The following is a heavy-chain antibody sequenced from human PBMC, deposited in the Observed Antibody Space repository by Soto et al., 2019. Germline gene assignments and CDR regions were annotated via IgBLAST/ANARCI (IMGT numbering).Heavy chain of an antibody. J-gene: IGHJ6*02. CDR1: GGTFSRYN. D-gene: IGHD2-15*01. CDR3: ASHFTGVLVLGASPPGGDNYGWDV. V-gene: IGHV1-69*02. CDR2: IIPILDIP. Sequence: QVQLVQSGAEVKKPGSSVKVSCKASGGTFSRYNISWVRQAPGQGLEWMGRIIPILDIPNYAQNFQGRVTITADKSTITGYMERSNVRSNDTAVYYCASHFTGVLVLGASPPGGDNYGWDVWGQGTTVTVSS.